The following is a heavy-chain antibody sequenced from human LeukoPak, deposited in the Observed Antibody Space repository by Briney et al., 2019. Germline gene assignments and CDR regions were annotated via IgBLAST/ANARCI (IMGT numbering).Heavy chain of an antibody. D-gene: IGHD2-2*01. CDR3: ASRSTPYDPHDY. V-gene: IGHV4-39*07. CDR1: GGSISSSRYY. Sequence: KPSETLSLTCTVSGGSISSSRYYWGWIRQPPGKGLEWIGSIYYSGSTYYNPSLKSRVTISVDTSKNQFSLKLSSVTAADTAVYYCASRSTPYDPHDYWGQGTLVTVSS. J-gene: IGHJ4*02. CDR2: IYYSGST.